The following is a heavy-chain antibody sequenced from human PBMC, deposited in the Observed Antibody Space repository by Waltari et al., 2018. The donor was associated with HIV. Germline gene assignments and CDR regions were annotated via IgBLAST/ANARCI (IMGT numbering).Heavy chain of an antibody. J-gene: IGHJ3*02. Sequence: QLQLQESGPGLVKPSETLSLTCTVSGGSISSSSYYWGWIRQPPGKGLEWIGSIYYSGSTYYNPSLKSRVTISVDTSKNQFSLKLSSVTAADTAVYYCAGPPWASARWDAFDIWGQGTMVTVSS. CDR2: IYYSGST. CDR3: AGPPWASARWDAFDI. V-gene: IGHV4-39*07. CDR1: GGSISSSSYY. D-gene: IGHD3-16*01.